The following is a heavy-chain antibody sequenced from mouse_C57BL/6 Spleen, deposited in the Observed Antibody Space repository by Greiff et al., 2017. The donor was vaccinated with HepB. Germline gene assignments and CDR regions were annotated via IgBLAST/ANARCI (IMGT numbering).Heavy chain of an antibody. D-gene: IGHD1-1*01. J-gene: IGHJ1*03. V-gene: IGHV1-61*01. Sequence: QVQLQQPGAELVRPGSSVKLSCKASGYTFTSYWMDWVKQRPGQGLEWIGNIYPSDSETHYNQKFKDKATLTVDKSSSTAYMQLSSLTSEESAVYYCARHGRSWGYFDVWGTGTTVTVSS. CDR2: IYPSDSET. CDR3: ARHGRSWGYFDV. CDR1: GYTFTSYW.